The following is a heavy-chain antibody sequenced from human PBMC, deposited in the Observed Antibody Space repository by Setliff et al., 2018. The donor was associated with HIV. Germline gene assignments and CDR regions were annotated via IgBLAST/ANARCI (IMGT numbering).Heavy chain of an antibody. CDR3: GRSRRDCGGGACKSDWFDP. CDR1: GGTFSTYS. CDR2: IIPTFGTV. J-gene: IGHJ5*02. Sequence: GASVKVSCKASGGTFSTYSMNWVRQAPGQGLEWVGGIIPTFGTVNYAQKFQGRVSIITDESTNTAYMELSSLRSGDTAVYYCGRSRRDCGGGACKSDWFDPWGQGTLVTVSS. V-gene: IGHV1-69*05. D-gene: IGHD2-21*01.